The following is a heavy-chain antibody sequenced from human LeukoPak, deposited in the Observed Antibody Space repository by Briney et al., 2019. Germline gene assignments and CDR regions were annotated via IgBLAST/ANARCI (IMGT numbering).Heavy chain of an antibody. CDR3: ARCLGFLIGSSWYPDAFDI. J-gene: IGHJ3*02. D-gene: IGHD6-13*01. CDR2: VYHVGTT. V-gene: IGHV4-38-2*02. Sequence: PSETLSFTCTVSGFSISSGYFWGWIRQPPGKGLEWIGVYHVGTTDYNPSLKSRVTISVDRSKNQMSLKLSSVTAADTAVYYCARCLGFLIGSSWYPDAFDIWGQGTMVTVSS. CDR1: GFSISSGYF.